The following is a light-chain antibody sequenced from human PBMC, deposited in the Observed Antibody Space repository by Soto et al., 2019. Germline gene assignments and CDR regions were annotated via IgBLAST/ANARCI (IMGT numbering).Light chain of an antibody. CDR2: GAS. CDR1: ESVSGTY. V-gene: IGKV3-20*01. CDR3: QHYDSSQGT. Sequence: EIVLTQSPGTLSLSPGERVTLSCRASESVSGTYLTWYQQKPGQAPRLLIFGASSRATGIPDRFSGRGSGTDFTATINRLEPEDFAVYYCQHYDSSQGTFGQGTRWEIK. J-gene: IGKJ1*01.